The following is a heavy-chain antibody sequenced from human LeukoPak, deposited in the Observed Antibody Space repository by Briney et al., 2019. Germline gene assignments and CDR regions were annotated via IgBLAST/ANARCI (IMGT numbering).Heavy chain of an antibody. CDR2: VYYSGET. V-gene: IGHV4-59*11. Sequence: SETLSLTCTVSGGSISGHYWSWIRQPPAKGLEWVGYVYYSGETNYNPSLKSRVTISVDTSKNQFSLKLTSVTAADTAVYYCARLQGDSTAIFDYWGQGILVSVSS. CDR1: GGSISGHY. CDR3: ARLQGDSTAIFDY. J-gene: IGHJ4*02. D-gene: IGHD2-21*01.